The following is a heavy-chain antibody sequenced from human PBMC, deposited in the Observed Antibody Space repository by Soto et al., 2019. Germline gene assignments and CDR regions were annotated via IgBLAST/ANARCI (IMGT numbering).Heavy chain of an antibody. Sequence: QVQLQQWGAGLLKPSETLSLTCAVYGGSFSGYYWSWIRQPPGKGLEWIGEINHSGSTNSNPSLKSLATISVATSNNQSSLELNSVTAADTAVYYCARGRGIVPFWYFDLWGRGTLVTVSS. J-gene: IGHJ2*01. D-gene: IGHD2-8*01. CDR3: ARGRGIVPFWYFDL. V-gene: IGHV4-34*01. CDR1: GGSFSGYY. CDR2: INHSGST.